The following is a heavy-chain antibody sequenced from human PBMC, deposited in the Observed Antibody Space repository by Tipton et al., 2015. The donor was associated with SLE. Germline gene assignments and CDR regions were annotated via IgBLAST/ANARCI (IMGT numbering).Heavy chain of an antibody. Sequence: TLSLTCTVYGGSFSGNYWSWIRQPPGKGLEGIGEINNSGSTNYNTSLKIRVTITVEASKNQFSLKLSSVTAADTAVYYCASRGAAAAPVWYFDLWGRGTLVTVSS. CDR3: ASRGAAAAPVWYFDL. CDR1: GGSFSGNY. CDR2: INNSGST. D-gene: IGHD6-13*01. V-gene: IGHV4-34*01. J-gene: IGHJ2*01.